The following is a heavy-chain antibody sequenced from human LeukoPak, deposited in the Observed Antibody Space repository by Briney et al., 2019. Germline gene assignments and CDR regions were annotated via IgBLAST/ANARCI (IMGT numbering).Heavy chain of an antibody. D-gene: IGHD3-16*01. V-gene: IGHV1-69*04. CDR2: IIPILGTA. CDR1: GGTFSSYA. J-gene: IGHJ4*02. CDR3: AGDLRVSGGDLFDY. Sequence: SVKVSCKASGGTFSSYAFSWVRQAPGQGLEWMGRIIPILGTANYAQKFQGRVTITADKSTRTTYMELSSLRSEDTAVYYCAGDLRVSGGDLFDYWGQGTLVTVSS.